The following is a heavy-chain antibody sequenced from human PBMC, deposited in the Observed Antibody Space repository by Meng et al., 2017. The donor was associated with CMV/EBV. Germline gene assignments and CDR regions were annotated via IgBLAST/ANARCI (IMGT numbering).Heavy chain of an antibody. CDR1: GGTFSSYA. J-gene: IGHJ3*02. V-gene: IGHV1-69*05. CDR2: IIPIFGTA. Sequence: SVKVSCKASGGTFSSYAISWVRQAPGQGLEWMGGIIPIFGTANYAQKFQGRVTITTDESTSTAYMELSSLRSEDTAVYYCARGGSNRYAFDIWGQGTMVTVSS. D-gene: IGHD3-16*01. CDR3: ARGGSNRYAFDI.